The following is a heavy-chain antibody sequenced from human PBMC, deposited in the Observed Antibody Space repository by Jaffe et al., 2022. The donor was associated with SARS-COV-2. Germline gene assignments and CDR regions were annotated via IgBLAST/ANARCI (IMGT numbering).Heavy chain of an antibody. V-gene: IGHV3-9*01. D-gene: IGHD3-22*01. J-gene: IGHJ3*02. Sequence: EVQLVESGGGLVQPGRSLRLSCAASGFTFDDYAMHWVRQAPGKGLEWVSGISWNSGSIGYADSVKGRFTISRDNAKNSLYLQMNSLRAEDTALYYCAKDRDYYYDSGRDAFDIWGQGTMVTVSS. CDR3: AKDRDYYYDSGRDAFDI. CDR1: GFTFDDYA. CDR2: ISWNSGSI.